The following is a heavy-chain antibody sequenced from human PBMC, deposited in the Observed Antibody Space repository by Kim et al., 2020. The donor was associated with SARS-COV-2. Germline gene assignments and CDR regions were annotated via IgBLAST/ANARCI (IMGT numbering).Heavy chain of an antibody. V-gene: IGHV4-34*01. Sequence: SETLSLTCAVYGGSFSGYYWSWIRQPPGKGLEWIGEINHSGSTNYNPSLKSRVTISVDTSKNQFSLKLSSVTAADTAVYYCARGSDLLTGYYYFDYWGQGTLVTVSS. CDR3: ARGSDLLTGYYYFDY. CDR2: INHSGST. J-gene: IGHJ4*02. CDR1: GGSFSGYY. D-gene: IGHD3-9*01.